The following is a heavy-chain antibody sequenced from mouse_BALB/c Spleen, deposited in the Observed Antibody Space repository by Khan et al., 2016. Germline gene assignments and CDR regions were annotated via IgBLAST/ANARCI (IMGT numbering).Heavy chain of an antibody. CDR2: IWGGGST. CDR1: GFSLTGYG. J-gene: IGHJ4*01. D-gene: IGHD1-1*02. CDR3: ARVWGDY. Sequence: QVQLKQSGPGLVAPSQSLSITCTASGFSLTGYGVNWVRQPPGKGLEWLGMIWGGGSTDYNSAFKSRLSISKDNSKSQVFLKMNSLQTDDTARYYCARVWGDYWGQGTSVTVSS. V-gene: IGHV2-6-7*01.